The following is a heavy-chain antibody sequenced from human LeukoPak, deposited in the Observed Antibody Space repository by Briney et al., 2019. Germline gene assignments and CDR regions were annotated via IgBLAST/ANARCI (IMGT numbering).Heavy chain of an antibody. V-gene: IGHV1-58*02. J-gene: IGHJ1*01. CDR2: IVVGSGNT. Sequence: GTSVKVSCKASGFTFTSSAMQWVRQARGQRLEWIGWIVVGSGNTNYAQKFQERVTITRDMSTSTAYMELSSLRSEDTAVYYCAAGYYDSSGYYSQHWGQGTLVTVSS. CDR1: GFTFTSSA. CDR3: AAGYYDSSGYYSQH. D-gene: IGHD3-22*01.